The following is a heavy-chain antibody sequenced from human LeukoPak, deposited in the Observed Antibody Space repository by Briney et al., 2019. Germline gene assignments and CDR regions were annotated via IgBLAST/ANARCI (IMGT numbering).Heavy chain of an antibody. CDR2: IYYSGST. J-gene: IGHJ6*03. CDR1: GGSISSSSYY. CDR3: ARGVLYYYYYMDV. V-gene: IGHV4-39*01. Sequence: PSETLSLTCTVSGGSISSSSYYWGWIRQPPGKGLEWIGSIYYSGSTYYNPSLKSRVTISVDTSKNQFSLKLSSVTAADTAVYYCARGVLYYYYYMDVWGKGTTVTVSS. D-gene: IGHD6-6*01.